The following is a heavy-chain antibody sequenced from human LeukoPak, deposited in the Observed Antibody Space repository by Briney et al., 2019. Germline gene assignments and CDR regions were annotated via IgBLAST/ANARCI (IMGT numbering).Heavy chain of an antibody. CDR1: GFTFSNYT. Sequence: PGGPLRLSCAASGFTFSNYTMYWVHQAPGKGLGWVAFISYDGSHKYYVDSVKGRFTISRDNSMNTLYLHMNSLRAEDTAVYYCARDGLRGGSIRSDYWGQGTLVTVSS. CDR2: ISYDGSHK. CDR3: ARDGLRGGSIRSDY. D-gene: IGHD3-16*01. J-gene: IGHJ4*02. V-gene: IGHV3-30*03.